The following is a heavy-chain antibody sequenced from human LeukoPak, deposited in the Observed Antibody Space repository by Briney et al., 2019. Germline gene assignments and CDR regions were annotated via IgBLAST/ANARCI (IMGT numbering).Heavy chain of an antibody. CDR3: ARDSTAIVVVPAAICDY. D-gene: IGHD2-2*02. J-gene: IGHJ4*02. Sequence: ASVKVSCKSSGYTFTGYYMHWVRQAPGQGLELMGWINPNSGGTNYAQKFQGRVTMTRDTSISTAYMELSRLRSDDTAVYYCARDSTAIVVVPAAICDYWGQGTLVTVSS. V-gene: IGHV1-2*02. CDR1: GYTFTGYY. CDR2: INPNSGGT.